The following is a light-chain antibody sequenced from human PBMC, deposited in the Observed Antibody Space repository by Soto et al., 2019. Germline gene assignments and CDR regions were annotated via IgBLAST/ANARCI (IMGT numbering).Light chain of an antibody. CDR3: QQYTLYWT. Sequence: DIQMTQSPSTLSASIGDRVTITCRASQSIARGLAWYQQKPGKAPRLLVYDASSLESGVPLRFSGNGSGTEFTLTISSLQPDNFATYYCQQYTLYWTFG. J-gene: IGKJ1*01. CDR2: DAS. CDR1: QSIARG. V-gene: IGKV1-5*01.